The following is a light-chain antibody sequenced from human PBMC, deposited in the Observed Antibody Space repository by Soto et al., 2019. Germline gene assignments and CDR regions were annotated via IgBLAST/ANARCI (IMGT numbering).Light chain of an antibody. Sequence: EIVLTQSPATLSLSPGERATLSCRASQSVSSYLAWYQQKPGQAPRLLIYDASNRATGIPARFSGSGSGTDFTLTISSLAPDDFAVYSCQRRSDWPSTFGGGTKVQIK. V-gene: IGKV3-11*01. J-gene: IGKJ4*01. CDR2: DAS. CDR1: QSVSSY. CDR3: QRRSDWPST.